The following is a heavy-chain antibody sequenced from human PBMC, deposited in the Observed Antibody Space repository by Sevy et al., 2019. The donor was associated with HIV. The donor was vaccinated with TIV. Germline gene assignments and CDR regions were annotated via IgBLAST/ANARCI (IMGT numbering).Heavy chain of an antibody. D-gene: IGHD1-26*01. V-gene: IGHV4-59*08. CDR3: AGENAWGRGYS. J-gene: IGHJ4*02. CDR1: GGSITSLY. Sequence: SETLSLTCTVSGGSITSLYWNWIRQPPGKGLEWIANIYYNGYINYNPSLKSRVTFSVETSKDQFSLRLSSVTAADTAMYYCAGENAWGRGYSWGQGTLVTVSS. CDR2: IYYNGYI.